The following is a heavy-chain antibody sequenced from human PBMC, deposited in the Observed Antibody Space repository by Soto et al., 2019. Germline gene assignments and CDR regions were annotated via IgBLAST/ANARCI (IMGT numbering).Heavy chain of an antibody. V-gene: IGHV1-69*12. CDR2: IIPIFGTA. CDR1: GGTFSSYA. CDR3: AIDGYYYDSSGYYYYFDY. D-gene: IGHD3-22*01. J-gene: IGHJ4*02. Sequence: QVQLVQSGAEVKKPGSSVKVSCKASGGTFSSYAISWVRQAPGQGLEWMGGIIPIFGTANYAQKFQGRVTITADESTSTAYMELSSLRAEDTAVYYCAIDGYYYDSSGYYYYFDYWGQGTLVTVSS.